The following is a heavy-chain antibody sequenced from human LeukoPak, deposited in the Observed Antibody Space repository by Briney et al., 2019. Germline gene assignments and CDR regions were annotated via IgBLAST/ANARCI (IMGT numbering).Heavy chain of an antibody. CDR2: ISSSSSYI. CDR1: GFTFSSYA. CDR3: ARLLSGTLDY. V-gene: IGHV3-21*01. D-gene: IGHD1-26*01. J-gene: IGHJ4*02. Sequence: GGSLRLSCAASGFTFSSYAMNWVRQAPGKGLEWVSSISSSSSYIYYADSVKGRFTISRENAKNSLYLQMNSLRAEDTAVYYCARLLSGTLDYWGQGTLATVSS.